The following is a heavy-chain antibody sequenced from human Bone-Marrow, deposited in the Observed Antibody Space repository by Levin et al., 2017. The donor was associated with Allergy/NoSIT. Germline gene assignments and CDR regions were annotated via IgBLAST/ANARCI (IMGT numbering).Heavy chain of an antibody. Sequence: GSLRLSCSVSGGSMSGYYWSWIRQTPGKGLEWIGFIYDIGNTNYNPSLKTRVSISVDTSKNQFSLKLTSMTAADTAVYYCARETSPPSGYDYAGGDGFDSWGQGTLVTVSS. D-gene: IGHD5-12*01. CDR1: GGSMSGYY. J-gene: IGHJ5*01. CDR2: IYDIGNT. V-gene: IGHV4-59*01. CDR3: ARETSPPSGYDYAGGDGFDS.